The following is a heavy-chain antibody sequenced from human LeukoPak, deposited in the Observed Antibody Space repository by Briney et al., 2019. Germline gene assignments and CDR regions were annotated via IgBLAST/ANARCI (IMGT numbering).Heavy chain of an antibody. V-gene: IGHV1-69*05. CDR2: IIPIFDTT. J-gene: IGHJ1*01. CDR3: LTGPDVSYLPQH. CDR1: GGTFSNFA. D-gene: IGHD7-27*01. Sequence: SVKVSCKASGGTFSNFAISWVRQAPGQGLEWMGRIIPIFDTTNYAQKFQGRVTITTDESTTTAYMALNSLRSEDTAVYYCLTGPDVSYLPQHWGQGTLVTVSS.